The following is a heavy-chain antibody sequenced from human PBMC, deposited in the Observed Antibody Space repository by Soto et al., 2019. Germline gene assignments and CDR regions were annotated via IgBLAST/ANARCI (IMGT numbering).Heavy chain of an antibody. D-gene: IGHD3-16*01. CDR1: GGSISSGDYY. V-gene: IGHV4-31*03. Sequence: SETLSVTCTVSGGSISSGDYYWSWIRQHPGKGLEWIGYIYYSGITYYNPSLKSRLTISVDTSKNQFSLKLNSVTAADTAVYYCAREGGDGVDHWGQGTVVTVSS. CDR3: AREGGDGVDH. J-gene: IGHJ4*02. CDR2: IYYSGIT.